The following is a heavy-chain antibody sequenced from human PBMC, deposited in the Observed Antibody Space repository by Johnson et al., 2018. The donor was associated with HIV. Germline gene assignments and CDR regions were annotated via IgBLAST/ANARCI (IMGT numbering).Heavy chain of an antibody. V-gene: IGHV3-23*04. CDR3: AKVYSSGWFFDI. CDR1: GFTFSSYG. Sequence: VQLVESGGGVVQPGKSLRLSCVASGFTFSSYGMHWVRQGPGKGLEWVSVISGSGGSTYYADSVKGRFTISRDNSKNTLYLQMNSLRAEDRAVYYCAKVYSSGWFFDIWGQGTMVTVSS. J-gene: IGHJ3*02. CDR2: ISGSGGST. D-gene: IGHD6-19*01.